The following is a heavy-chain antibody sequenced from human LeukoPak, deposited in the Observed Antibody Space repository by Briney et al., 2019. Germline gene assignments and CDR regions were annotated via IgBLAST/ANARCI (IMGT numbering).Heavy chain of an antibody. J-gene: IGHJ4*02. Sequence: PGGSLRLSCAASGFTFSSYSMNWVRQAPGKGLEWVSSISTSSSYIYYADSVKGRFTSSRDNAKNSLYLQMNSLRAEDTAVYYCARTLTTVTTVAFDYWGQGTLVTVSS. D-gene: IGHD4-17*01. CDR1: GFTFSSYS. CDR3: ARTLTTVTTVAFDY. V-gene: IGHV3-21*01. CDR2: ISTSSSYI.